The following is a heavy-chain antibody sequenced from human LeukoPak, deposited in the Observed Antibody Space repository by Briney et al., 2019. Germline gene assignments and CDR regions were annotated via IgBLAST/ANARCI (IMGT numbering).Heavy chain of an antibody. D-gene: IGHD4/OR15-4a*01. CDR2: IYRGGST. J-gene: IGHJ4*02. Sequence: GGSLRLSCAASGFSVGSDHMSWVRQAPGKGLEWDSLIYRGGSTFYADSVKGRFSISRDSTKNNLYLQINTLRAEDTAVYYCVRDRGDEYGDYFDYWGQGTLVTVSS. V-gene: IGHV3-66*01. CDR1: GFSVGSDH. CDR3: VRDRGDEYGDYFDY.